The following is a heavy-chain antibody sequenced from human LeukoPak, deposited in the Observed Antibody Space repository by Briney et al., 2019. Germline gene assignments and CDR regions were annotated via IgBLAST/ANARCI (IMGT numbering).Heavy chain of an antibody. D-gene: IGHD3-16*01. CDR1: RDSVSSNSAA. CDR3: ARAPVRDYVWGSYTTNWFDP. CDR2: TYYRSKWYN. J-gene: IGHJ5*02. V-gene: IGHV6-1*01. Sequence: SQTLSLTCAISRDSVSSNSAAWNWIRQSPSRGLEWLGRTYYRSKWYNDYAVSVKSRITINPDTSKNQFSLQLNSVTPEDTAVYYCARAPVRDYVWGSYTTNWFDPWGQGTLVTVSS.